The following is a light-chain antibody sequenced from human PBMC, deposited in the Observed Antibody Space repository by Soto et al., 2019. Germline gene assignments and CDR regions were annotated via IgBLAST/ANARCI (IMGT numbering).Light chain of an antibody. J-gene: IGKJ1*01. CDR2: GAS. CDR1: HTIGTY. V-gene: IGKV3-15*01. CDR3: QQYDNLPPWT. Sequence: EIVMTQSPATLSVSPGESATLSCKASHTIGTYLAWYQQKPGQAPRLLIYGASTRATGVPARFSGGVSGTEYTLTISSLQSEDFAIYHCQQYDNLPPWTFGQGTKVEIK.